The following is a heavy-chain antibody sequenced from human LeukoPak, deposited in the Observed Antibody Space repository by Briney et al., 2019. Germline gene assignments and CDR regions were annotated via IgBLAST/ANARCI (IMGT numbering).Heavy chain of an antibody. Sequence: PGGSLRLSCAASGFTFSSYGMYWVRQAPGKGLEWVAFIRYDGTNKYYADSVRGRFTISKDNSKNTLYLQMNSLRAEDTAVYYCAKDGFEYCSSSSRYKLDYWGQGTLVTVSS. V-gene: IGHV3-30*02. J-gene: IGHJ4*02. CDR3: AKDGFEYCSSSSRYKLDY. CDR2: IRYDGTNK. D-gene: IGHD2-2*02. CDR1: GFTFSSYG.